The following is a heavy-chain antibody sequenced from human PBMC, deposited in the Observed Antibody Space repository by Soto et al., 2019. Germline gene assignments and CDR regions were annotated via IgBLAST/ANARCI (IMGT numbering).Heavy chain of an antibody. J-gene: IGHJ6*02. Sequence: GGSLRLSCAASGFTVSSNYMSWVRQAPGKGLEWVSVIYSGGSTYYADSVKGRFTISRDNSKNTLYLQMNSLRAEDTAVYYCARDRYSSGWSPTYYYYYGMDVWGQGTTVTVSS. V-gene: IGHV3-53*01. CDR2: IYSGGST. D-gene: IGHD6-19*01. CDR3: ARDRYSSGWSPTYYYYYGMDV. CDR1: GFTVSSNY.